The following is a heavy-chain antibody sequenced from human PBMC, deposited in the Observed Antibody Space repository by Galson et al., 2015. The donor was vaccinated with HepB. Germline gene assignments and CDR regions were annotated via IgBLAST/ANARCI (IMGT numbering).Heavy chain of an antibody. Sequence: SLRLSCAASGFTFSNYWMSWVRQAPGKGLEWVANIKDDGSKNNYMDSVKGRFTISRDNAKDSLSLQMNSLRAEDTAVYYCTRDRYSSTWLADYWGQGTLVTVSS. CDR3: TRDRYSSTWLADY. V-gene: IGHV3-7*01. CDR1: GFTFSNYW. CDR2: IKDDGSKN. J-gene: IGHJ4*02. D-gene: IGHD6-13*01.